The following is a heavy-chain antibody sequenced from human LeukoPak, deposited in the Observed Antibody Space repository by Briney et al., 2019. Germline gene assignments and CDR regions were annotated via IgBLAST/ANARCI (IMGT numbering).Heavy chain of an antibody. CDR3: AKQSPYGGRFGVDDD. V-gene: IGHV3-48*01. D-gene: IGHD1-26*01. CDR2: ISSTGGTI. CDR1: GFTFSSNS. Sequence: GGSLRLSCAASGFTFSSNSMNWVRQAPGKGLEWVSYISSTGGTIYYADSMKGRFTTSRDNSKNTLYLQMNDLRPEDTAVYSCAKQSPYGGRFGVDDDWGRGTLVTVSS. J-gene: IGHJ4*02.